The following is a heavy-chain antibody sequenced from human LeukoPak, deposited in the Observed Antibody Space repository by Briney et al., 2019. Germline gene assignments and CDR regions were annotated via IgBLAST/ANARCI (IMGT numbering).Heavy chain of an antibody. Sequence: SVKVSCKASGGTFSSYAISWVRQAPGQGLEWMGGIIPIFGTANYAQKFQGRVTITTDESTSTAYMELSSLRSEDTAVYYCARNYYGSGSSYYYYYYMDVWGKGTTVTVSS. CDR1: GGTFSSYA. D-gene: IGHD3-10*01. CDR2: IIPIFGTA. J-gene: IGHJ6*03. V-gene: IGHV1-69*05. CDR3: ARNYYGSGSSYYYYYYMDV.